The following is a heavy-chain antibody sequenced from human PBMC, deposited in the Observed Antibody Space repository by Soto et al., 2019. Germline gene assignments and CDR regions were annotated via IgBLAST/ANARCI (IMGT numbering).Heavy chain of an antibody. CDR3: ARSISGYSYAPTH. D-gene: IGHD5-18*01. Sequence: GGSLRLSCAASGFTFSSYGMHWVRQAPGKGLEWVVVIWYDGSNKYYADSVKGRFTISRDNSKNTLYLQMNSLRAEDTAVYYCARSISGYSYAPTHWGQGTLVTVSS. J-gene: IGHJ4*02. CDR1: GFTFSSYG. V-gene: IGHV3-33*01. CDR2: IWYDGSNK.